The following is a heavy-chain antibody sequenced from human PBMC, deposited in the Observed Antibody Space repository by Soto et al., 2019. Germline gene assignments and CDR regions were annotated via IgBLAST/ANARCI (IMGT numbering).Heavy chain of an antibody. V-gene: IGHV3-74*01. Sequence: EVQLVESGGGLVQPGGSLRLSCAASGFTFSNSWIYWVRQAPGKGPVWVSNINGDGTATNYADSVKGRFTISRDNAKNMVYLQMNSLRLEDTAVYYCVKDIRWGQGTLVTVSS. CDR2: INGDGTAT. CDR3: VKDIR. CDR1: GFTFSNSW. J-gene: IGHJ4*02.